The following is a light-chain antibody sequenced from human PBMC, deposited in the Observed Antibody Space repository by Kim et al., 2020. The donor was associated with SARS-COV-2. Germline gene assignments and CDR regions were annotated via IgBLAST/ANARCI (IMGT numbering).Light chain of an antibody. J-gene: IGKJ4*01. CDR2: SAS. Sequence: SAAVGDTVTLTFRAGGRIGTWLAWYQQKPGKAPTLLIYSASTLQTGVPTRFSGSGSGTDFALTVSSLQPEDFATYYCQQGDAFPLTFGGGTKLEI. V-gene: IGKV1-12*01. CDR3: QQGDAFPLT. CDR1: GRIGTW.